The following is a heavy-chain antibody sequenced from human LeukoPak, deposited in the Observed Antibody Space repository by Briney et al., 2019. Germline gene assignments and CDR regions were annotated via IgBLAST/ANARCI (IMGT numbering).Heavy chain of an antibody. V-gene: IGHV4-59*01. J-gene: IGHJ4*02. Sequence: PSETLSLTCTVSGGSISSYYWSWIRQPPGKGLEWIGYIYYSGSTNYNPSLMSRVTISVDTSKNQFSLKLSSVTAADTAVYYCARDKRNLGYYYDSSGSFDYWGQGTLVTVSS. CDR1: GGSISSYY. D-gene: IGHD3-22*01. CDR2: IYYSGST. CDR3: ARDKRNLGYYYDSSGSFDY.